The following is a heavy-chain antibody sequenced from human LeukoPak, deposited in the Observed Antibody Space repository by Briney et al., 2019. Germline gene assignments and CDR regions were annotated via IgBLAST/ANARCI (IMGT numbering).Heavy chain of an antibody. D-gene: IGHD3-9*01. CDR2: INPNSGGT. J-gene: IGHJ3*02. CDR1: VYTFTGYY. Sequence: WASVKVSCKASVYTFTGYYMHWVRQAPGQGLEWMGWINPNSGGTNYAQKVQGRVTMTRDTSISTAYMELSRLRSDDTAVYYCARGGWAPLDILTGTTSPGNAFDIWGQGTMVTVSS. CDR3: ARGGWAPLDILTGTTSPGNAFDI. V-gene: IGHV1-2*02.